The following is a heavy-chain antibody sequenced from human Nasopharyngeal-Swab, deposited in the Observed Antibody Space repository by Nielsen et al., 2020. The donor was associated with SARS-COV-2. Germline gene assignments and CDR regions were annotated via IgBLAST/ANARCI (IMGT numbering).Heavy chain of an antibody. Sequence: SVKVSCKASGGTFSSYAISWVRQAPGQGLEWMGGIIPIFGTANYAQKFQGRVTITADESTSTAYMELSSLRSDDTAVYYCARGPSLQTYYDFWSGFEGFGNFDYWGQGTLVTVSS. J-gene: IGHJ4*02. CDR1: GGTFSSYA. V-gene: IGHV1-69*13. CDR2: IIPIFGTA. D-gene: IGHD3-3*01. CDR3: ARGPSLQTYYDFWSGFEGFGNFDY.